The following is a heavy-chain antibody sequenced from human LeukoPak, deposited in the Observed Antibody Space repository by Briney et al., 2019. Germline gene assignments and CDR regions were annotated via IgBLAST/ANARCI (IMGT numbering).Heavy chain of an antibody. CDR2: ISGSGGST. D-gene: IGHD3-22*01. CDR3: AKDLPYYYDSSGYYSYYFDY. V-gene: IGHV3-23*01. CDR1: GFTFSSYA. Sequence: GGSLRLSCAASGFTFSSYAMSWVRQAPGKGLEWVSAISGSGGSTYYADSVKGRFTISRDNSKNTLYLQMNSLRAEDTAVYYCAKDLPYYYDSSGYYSYYFDYWGQGTLVTASS. J-gene: IGHJ4*02.